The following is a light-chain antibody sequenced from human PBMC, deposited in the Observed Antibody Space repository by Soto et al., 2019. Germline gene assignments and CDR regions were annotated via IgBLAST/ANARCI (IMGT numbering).Light chain of an antibody. V-gene: IGKV1-5*01. J-gene: IGKJ1*01. CDR2: DAA. CDR1: QSIGSS. Sequence: DIQMTQSPSTLSASVGDSVTITCRARQSIGSSLAWHQQKPGKAPKLLIFDAATLESGVPSRFSGSGSGTEFTLTISSLQPDDYATYYCQQYSSYFRTFGQGTKVDIK. CDR3: QQYSSYFRT.